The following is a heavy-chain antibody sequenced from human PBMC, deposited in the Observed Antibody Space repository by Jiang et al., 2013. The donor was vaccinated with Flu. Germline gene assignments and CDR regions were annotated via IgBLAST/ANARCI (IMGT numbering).Heavy chain of an antibody. Sequence: SGPGLVKPSETLSLTCAVSGYSISSGSYWGWIRQPPGKGLEWIGSIFQSGSTYYNPSLKSRVTISVDTSKKQFSLNLNSVTAADTAVYYCARGGEGGGRFYFSDIWGQGTMVTVSS. V-gene: IGHV4-38-2*01. CDR3: ARGGEGGGRFYFSDI. CDR1: GYSISSGSY. CDR2: IFQSGST. J-gene: IGHJ3*02. D-gene: IGHD2/OR15-2a*01.